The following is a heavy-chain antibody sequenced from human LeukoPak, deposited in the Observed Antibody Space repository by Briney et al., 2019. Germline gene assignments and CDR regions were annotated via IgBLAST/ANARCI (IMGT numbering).Heavy chain of an antibody. CDR2: MSPKSGNT. CDR3: ARDSSGYGSGSYYTDSLSFDY. Sequence: ASVKVSCKASGYTFTSYDINWVRQATGQGLEWMGWMSPKSGNTGFAQKFQGRVTITRDTSISTAYMELSSLRSEDTAVYYCARDSSGYGSGSYYTDSLSFDYWGQGTLVTVSS. CDR1: GYTFTSYD. V-gene: IGHV1-8*03. D-gene: IGHD3-10*01. J-gene: IGHJ4*02.